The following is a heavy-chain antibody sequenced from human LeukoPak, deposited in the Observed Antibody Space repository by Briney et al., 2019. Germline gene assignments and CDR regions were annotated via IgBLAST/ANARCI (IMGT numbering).Heavy chain of an antibody. CDR3: ARQDRPGVQRDRFHYYMDV. CDR2: ISSSGST. J-gene: IGHJ6*03. CDR1: GGSISSGTYY. Sequence: SETLSLTCTVSGGSISSGTYYWGWIRQPAGKGLEWIGRISSSGSTNYNPSLKSRVTISVDTSKNQFSLKLSSVTAADTAVYYCARQDRPGVQRDRFHYYMDVWGKGTTVTISS. D-gene: IGHD2-2*01. V-gene: IGHV4-61*02.